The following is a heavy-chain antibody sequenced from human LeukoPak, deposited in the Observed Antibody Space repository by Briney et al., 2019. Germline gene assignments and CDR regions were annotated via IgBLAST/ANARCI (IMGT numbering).Heavy chain of an antibody. CDR1: GFTFGTYG. CDR2: ISYDERNK. D-gene: IGHD1-26*01. V-gene: IGHV3-30*03. Sequence: GGSLRLSCEASGFTFGTYGMHWVRQAPGKGLEWVAVISYDERNKYYADSVKGRFTISRDNSKNTLYLQMNSLRAEDTAVYYCARGGATWDYWGQGTQVTVSS. CDR3: ARGGATWDY. J-gene: IGHJ4*02.